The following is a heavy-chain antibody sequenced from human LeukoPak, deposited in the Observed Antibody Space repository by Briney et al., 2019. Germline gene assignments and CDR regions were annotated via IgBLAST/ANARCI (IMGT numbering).Heavy chain of an antibody. Sequence: PGGSLRLSCAASGFTFSSYSMNWVRQAPGKGLEWVSSISSSSSYIYYADSVKGRFTISGDNAKNSLYLQMNSLRAEDTAVYYCARDFIVGANDWGQGTLVTVSS. CDR2: ISSSSSYI. J-gene: IGHJ4*02. V-gene: IGHV3-21*01. CDR1: GFTFSSYS. D-gene: IGHD1-26*01. CDR3: ARDFIVGAND.